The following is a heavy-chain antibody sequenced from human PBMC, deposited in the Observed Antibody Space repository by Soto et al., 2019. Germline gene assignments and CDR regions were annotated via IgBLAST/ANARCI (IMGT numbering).Heavy chain of an antibody. Sequence: GGSLRLSCAASGFTFSGYEMSWVRQAPGKGLEWVSYISSTGSTIYYADSVKGRFTISRDNAKNSLFLLMNSLRAEDTAVYYCARDASHSSQFDYWGQGTLVTVSS. CDR2: ISSTGSTI. CDR3: ARDASHSSQFDY. D-gene: IGHD6-13*01. J-gene: IGHJ4*02. CDR1: GFTFSGYE. V-gene: IGHV3-48*03.